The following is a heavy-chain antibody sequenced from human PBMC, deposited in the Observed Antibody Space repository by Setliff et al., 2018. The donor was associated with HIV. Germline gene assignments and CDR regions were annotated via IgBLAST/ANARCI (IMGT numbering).Heavy chain of an antibody. D-gene: IGHD5-12*01. Sequence: GESLKISCKGSKYSFDNYWIGWVRQMPGKGLQYIGIIYPSDSDTRYSPSLQRQATLSADKSTSTVYLELTNLKASDSGVYYCARRGYSGFEGAWFDDRGQGTLVTVSS. CDR3: ARRGYSGFEGAWFDD. V-gene: IGHV5-51*01. J-gene: IGHJ4*02. CDR2: IYPSDSDT. CDR1: KYSFDNYW.